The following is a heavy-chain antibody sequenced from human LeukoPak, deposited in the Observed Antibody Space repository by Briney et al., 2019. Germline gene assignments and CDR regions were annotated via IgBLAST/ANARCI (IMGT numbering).Heavy chain of an antibody. Sequence: SETLSLTCAVYSGSFSGYYWSWIRQPPGKGLEWIGEINHSGSTNYNPSLKSRVTISVDTSKNQFSLKLSSVTAADTAVYYCARGEFDYYGSGSYDYWGQGTLVTVSS. V-gene: IGHV4-34*01. CDR3: ARGEFDYYGSGSYDY. CDR2: INHSGST. D-gene: IGHD3-10*01. CDR1: SGSFSGYY. J-gene: IGHJ4*02.